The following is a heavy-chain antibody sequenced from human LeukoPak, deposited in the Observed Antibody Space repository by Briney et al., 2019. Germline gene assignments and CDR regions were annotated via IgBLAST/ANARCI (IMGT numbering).Heavy chain of an antibody. V-gene: IGHV3-74*01. D-gene: IGHD3-3*01. CDR2: IKSDGST. J-gene: IGHJ1*01. Sequence: GGSLRLSCAASGFTFSTYWMHWVRQAPRKGVVWVSRIKSDGSTNYADSVTGRFTISRDNAKNTLSLQMNSLRPEDTGVYYCARAPSEIGGYYPEYFRHWGQGTLVTVSS. CDR3: ARAPSEIGGYYPEYFRH. CDR1: GFTFSTYW.